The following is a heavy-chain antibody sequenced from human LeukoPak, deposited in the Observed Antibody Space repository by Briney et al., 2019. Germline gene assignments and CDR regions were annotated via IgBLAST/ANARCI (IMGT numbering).Heavy chain of an antibody. Sequence: ASVKVSCKAFGYTFTSNWMHWVRQAPGQGLEWMGIINPSGGSTSYAQKFQGRVTMTRDMSTSTVYMELSSLRSEDTAVYYCARGPYAPGAFDIWGQGTMVTVSS. V-gene: IGHV1-46*01. D-gene: IGHD3-10*01. CDR3: ARGPYAPGAFDI. CDR2: INPSGGST. CDR1: GYTFTSNW. J-gene: IGHJ3*02.